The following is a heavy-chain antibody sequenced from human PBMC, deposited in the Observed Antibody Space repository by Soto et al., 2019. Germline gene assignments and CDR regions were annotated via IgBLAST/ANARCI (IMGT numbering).Heavy chain of an antibody. CDR2: ISGSGATT. D-gene: IGHD2-15*01. V-gene: IGHV3-23*01. CDR1: GFTFSSYA. J-gene: IGHJ5*01. Sequence: GGSLRLSCAASGFTFSSYAMSWVRQAPGKRLEWLSLISGSGATTYYADSVKGRFIVPRDKSKNTVYLQMNSLRADDTALYYCTKSSVHCSGGSCFDFWGQGTLVTVSS. CDR3: TKSSVHCSGGSCFDF.